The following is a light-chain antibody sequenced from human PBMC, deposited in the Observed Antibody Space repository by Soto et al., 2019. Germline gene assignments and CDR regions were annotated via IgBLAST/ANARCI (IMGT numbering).Light chain of an antibody. CDR3: QQYENYWT. V-gene: IGKV1-5*01. CDR2: DAS. CDR1: QTISSW. J-gene: IGKJ1*01. Sequence: DIQMTQSPSTLSASVGDRVTITCRASQTISSWLAWYQLKPGKAPKLLIYDASNLESGVPSRFSGSGSGTEFTLTINNLQPEDFATYYCQQYENYWTFGQGTKVDI.